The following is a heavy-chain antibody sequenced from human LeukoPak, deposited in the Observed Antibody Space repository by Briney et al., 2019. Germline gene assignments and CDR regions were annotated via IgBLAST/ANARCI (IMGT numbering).Heavy chain of an antibody. D-gene: IGHD5-12*01. CDR1: GFTFDNYA. Sequence: GGSLRLSCAASGFTFDNYAMHWVRQSPGKGLEWVSGISWNSGRIDYADSVKGRFTISRDNAKTSLYLRMNSLRSEDTALYYCAKDGGSGYDYSFDYWGQGSLVTVSS. V-gene: IGHV3-9*01. CDR2: ISWNSGRI. CDR3: AKDGGSGYDYSFDY. J-gene: IGHJ4*02.